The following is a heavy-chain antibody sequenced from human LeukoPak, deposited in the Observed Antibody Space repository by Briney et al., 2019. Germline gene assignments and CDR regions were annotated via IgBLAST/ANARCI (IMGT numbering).Heavy chain of an antibody. CDR2: IIPIFGTA. CDR3: ASDLAVAGAFDY. D-gene: IGHD6-19*01. V-gene: IGHV1-69*05. J-gene: IGHJ4*02. CDR1: GGTFSSYA. Sequence: VASVKVSCKASGGTFSSYAISWVRQAPGQGLEWMGGIIPIFGTANYAQKFQGRVTITTDESTSTAYMELSSLRSEDTAVYYCASDLAVAGAFDYWGQGTLVTVSP.